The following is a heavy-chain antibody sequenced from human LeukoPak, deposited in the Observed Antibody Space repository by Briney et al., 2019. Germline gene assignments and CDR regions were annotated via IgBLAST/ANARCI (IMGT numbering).Heavy chain of an antibody. V-gene: IGHV4-34*01. J-gene: IGHJ6*03. D-gene: IGHD3-3*01. CDR1: GGSFSGYY. CDR2: INHSGST. CDR3: ARVASPTITIFGVVHYYYYYMDV. Sequence: PSETLSLTCAVYGGSFSGYYWSWIRQPPGKGLEWIGEINHSGSTYYNPSLTSRVTISVDTSKNQFSLKLSSVTAADTAVYYCARVASPTITIFGVVHYYYYYMDVWGKGTTVTVSS.